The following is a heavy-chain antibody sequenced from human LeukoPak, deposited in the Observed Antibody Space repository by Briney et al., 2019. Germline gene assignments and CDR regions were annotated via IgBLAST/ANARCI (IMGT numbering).Heavy chain of an antibody. CDR2: IYYSGST. J-gene: IGHJ5*02. CDR1: GGSISSSSYY. Sequence: SETLSLTCTVSGGSISSSSYYWGWIRQPPGKGLEWIGSIYYSGSTYYNPSLKSRVTISVDTSKNQFSLKLSSVTAADTAVYYCARQILYSSGGGNWFDPWGQGTLVTVSS. D-gene: IGHD6-25*01. CDR3: ARQILYSSGGGNWFDP. V-gene: IGHV4-39*01.